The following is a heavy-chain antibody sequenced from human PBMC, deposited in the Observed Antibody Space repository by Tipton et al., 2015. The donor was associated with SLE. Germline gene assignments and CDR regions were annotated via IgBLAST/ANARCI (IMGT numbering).Heavy chain of an antibody. CDR3: ARGDLYWYFDL. CDR2: INHSGST. J-gene: IGHJ2*01. Sequence: TLSLTCAVYGGSFSGYYWSWIRQPPGKGLEWIGEINHSGSTNHNPSLKSRVTISVDTSKNQFSLKLSSVTAADTAVYYCARGDLYWYFDLWGRGTLFTVSS. CDR1: GGSFSGYY. V-gene: IGHV4-34*01.